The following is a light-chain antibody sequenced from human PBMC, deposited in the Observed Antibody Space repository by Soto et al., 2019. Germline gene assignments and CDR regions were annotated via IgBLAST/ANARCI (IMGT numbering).Light chain of an antibody. CDR2: WAS. V-gene: IGKV4-1*01. CDR1: QNLLYNSNNKNY. CDR3: QQYYSTPPT. J-gene: IGKJ1*01. Sequence: DVVMTQSPASLAVSLGERATINCKSSQNLLYNSNNKNYLAWYQQRPGQPPKLLIYWASTRESGVPDRFSGSGSVTDFTLTISSLQAADVAVYYCQQYYSTPPTFGQGTKVDIK.